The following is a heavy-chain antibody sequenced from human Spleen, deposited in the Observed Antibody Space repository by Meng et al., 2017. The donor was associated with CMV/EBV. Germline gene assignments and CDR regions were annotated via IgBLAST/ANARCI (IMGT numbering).Heavy chain of an antibody. J-gene: IGHJ4*02. D-gene: IGHD1-26*01. CDR3: ASMWEGGY. CDR2: IEGDGNTK. CDR1: GYTFTGYW. Sequence: GGSLRLSCAASGYTFTGYWMHWVRQAPGKGLEWVADIEGDGNTKYYGDSVKGRFTISRDNAKKSLYLQINALRVEDTAVYYCASMWEGGYWGQGTLVTVSS. V-gene: IGHV3-7*01.